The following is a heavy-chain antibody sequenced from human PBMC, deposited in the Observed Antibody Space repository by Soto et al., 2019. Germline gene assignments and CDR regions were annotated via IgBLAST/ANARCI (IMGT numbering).Heavy chain of an antibody. Sequence: QVQLQESGPGLVKPSQTLSLTCTVSGGSISSGDYYWSWIRQPPGKGLEWIGYIYYSGSTYYNPSLKRRVXXSXDXXKIQFSLKLSAVTAADTAVYYCARSVVVAAPQFDPWGQGTLVTVSS. J-gene: IGHJ5*02. CDR1: GGSISSGDYY. V-gene: IGHV4-30-4*01. D-gene: IGHD2-15*01. CDR2: IYYSGST. CDR3: ARSVVVAAPQFDP.